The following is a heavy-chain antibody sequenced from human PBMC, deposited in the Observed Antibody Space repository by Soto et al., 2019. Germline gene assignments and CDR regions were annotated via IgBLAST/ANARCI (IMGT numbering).Heavy chain of an antibody. CDR2: IYWNDVK. J-gene: IGHJ4*02. CDR3: AHSAIYTSTWCYFDQ. Sequence: QITLKESGPTLVKPTQTLTLTCTFSGFSLTTSGVGVGWIRQPPGKALEWLALIYWNDVKRYSPSLKSRLTITKDTSKNQVVLTVTNMDPVDTATYSCAHSAIYTSTWCYFDQWGKGTLVTVSS. V-gene: IGHV2-5*01. CDR1: GFSLTTSGVG. D-gene: IGHD6-13*01.